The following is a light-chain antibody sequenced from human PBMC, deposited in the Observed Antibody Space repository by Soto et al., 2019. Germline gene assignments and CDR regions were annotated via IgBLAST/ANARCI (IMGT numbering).Light chain of an antibody. CDR3: QQYNNWPLT. J-gene: IGKJ4*01. V-gene: IGKV3-15*01. CDR1: QSVSSN. Sequence: EIVMTQSPATLSVSPGERATLSCRASQSVSSNLAWYQQKPGQAPRLLIYGASTRATGIPARFSVSGSGTEFTLTISSLQSEDFAVYFCQQYNNWPLTFGGGTNVEIK. CDR2: GAS.